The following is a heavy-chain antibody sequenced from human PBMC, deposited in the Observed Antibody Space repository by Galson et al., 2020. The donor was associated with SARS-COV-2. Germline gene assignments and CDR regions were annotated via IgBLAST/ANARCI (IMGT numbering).Heavy chain of an antibody. J-gene: IGHJ3*02. CDR2: IYPGDSAT. CDR1: GYSFTSYW. CDR3: ARVSTNYYDSSGVAFDI. D-gene: IGHD3-22*01. Sequence: GESLKISCKGSGYSFTSYWIGWVRQTPGKGLEWMGIIYPGDSATRYSPSFQGQVTISADKSISTAYLQWSSLKASDTAMYYCARVSTNYYDSSGVAFDIWGQGTMVTVSS. V-gene: IGHV5-51*01.